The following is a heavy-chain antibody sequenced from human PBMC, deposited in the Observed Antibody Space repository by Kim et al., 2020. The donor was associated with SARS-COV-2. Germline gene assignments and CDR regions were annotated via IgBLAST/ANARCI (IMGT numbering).Heavy chain of an antibody. CDR2: INWDGGST. CDR3: VRVLNGSDGYEYGWFDP. D-gene: IGHD2-15*01. Sequence: GGSLRLSCGASGFTIGDFGMGWVRQAPGKGLEWVARINWDGGSTGYAESVKGRFTISRDNAKKFLHLQMNSLRVEDTALYYCVRVLNGSDGYEYGWFDPLGQGTLVTVSA. J-gene: IGHJ5*02. V-gene: IGHV3-20*04. CDR1: GFTIGDFG.